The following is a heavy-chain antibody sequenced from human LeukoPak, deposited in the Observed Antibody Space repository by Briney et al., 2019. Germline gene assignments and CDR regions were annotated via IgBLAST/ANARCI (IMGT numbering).Heavy chain of an antibody. Sequence: EASVKVSCKTSKNMFTGYFMHWVRQAPGQGLEWIGWINPNSGGTLFARRFQGRATMTRDTSIGATYMELSRLTSDDTALYYCAAQCNDDFCYKRDYMDVWSKGTMVIVSS. D-gene: IGHD2-2*02. CDR1: KNMFTGYF. CDR2: INPNSGGT. CDR3: AAQCNDDFCYKRDYMDV. V-gene: IGHV1-2*02. J-gene: IGHJ6*03.